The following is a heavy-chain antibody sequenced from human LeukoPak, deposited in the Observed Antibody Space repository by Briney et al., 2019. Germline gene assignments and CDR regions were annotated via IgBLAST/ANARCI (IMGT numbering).Heavy chain of an antibody. CDR3: ARENCGGDCYFAAYFDH. D-gene: IGHD2-21*02. Sequence: SQTLSLTCTVSGGSISSGGYYWSWIRQHPGKGLEWIGYIYYSGSTYYNPSLKSRVTISVDTSKNQFSLKLSSVTAADTAVYYCARENCGGDCYFAAYFDHWGQGTLVTVSS. CDR1: GGSISSGGYY. CDR2: IYYSGST. J-gene: IGHJ4*02. V-gene: IGHV4-31*03.